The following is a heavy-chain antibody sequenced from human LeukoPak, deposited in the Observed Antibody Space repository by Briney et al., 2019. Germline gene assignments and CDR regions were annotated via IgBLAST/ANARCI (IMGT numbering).Heavy chain of an antibody. D-gene: IGHD3-22*01. CDR2: MNPNSGNT. Sequence: ASVKVSCKASGYTSTSYDINWVRQATGQGLEWMGWMNPNSGNTVYAQKFQGRVTMTRNTSISTAYMDLSSLRSEDTAVHYCARGHYESSGYYFDYWGQGTLVTVSS. CDR1: GYTSTSYD. J-gene: IGHJ4*02. V-gene: IGHV1-8*01. CDR3: ARGHYESSGYYFDY.